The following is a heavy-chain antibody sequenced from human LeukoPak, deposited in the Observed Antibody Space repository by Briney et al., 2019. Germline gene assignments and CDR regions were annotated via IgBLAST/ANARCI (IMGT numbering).Heavy chain of an antibody. V-gene: IGHV3-66*01. CDR2: IYSGGST. Sequence: PGGSLRLSCAASGFTVSSNYMSWVRQAPGKGLEWVSVIYSGGSTYYADSVKGRFTISRDNSKNTLYLQMKSLRAEDTAVYFCARLDREGYYFPYYFDYWGQGTRVSVSS. J-gene: IGHJ4*02. CDR3: ARLDREGYYFPYYFDY. D-gene: IGHD5-24*01. CDR1: GFTVSSNY.